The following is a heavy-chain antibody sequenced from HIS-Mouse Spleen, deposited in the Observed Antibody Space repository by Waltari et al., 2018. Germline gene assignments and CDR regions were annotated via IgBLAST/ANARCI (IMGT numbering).Heavy chain of an antibody. CDR1: GGSISSSSYY. Sequence: QLQLQESGPGLVKPSETLSLTCTVSGGSISSSSYYWGWIRQPPGKGLGWIGSTSYRGRTYYNPSLKSRVTISVDTSKNQFSLKLSSVTAADTAVYYCAREIPYSSSWYDWYFDLWGRGTLVTVSS. CDR3: AREIPYSSSWYDWYFDL. V-gene: IGHV4-39*07. J-gene: IGHJ2*01. CDR2: TSYRGRT. D-gene: IGHD6-13*01.